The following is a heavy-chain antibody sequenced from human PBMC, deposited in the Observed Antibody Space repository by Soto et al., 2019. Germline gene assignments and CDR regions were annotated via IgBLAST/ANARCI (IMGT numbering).Heavy chain of an antibody. CDR1: GFSVSSNY. D-gene: IGHD2-15*01. CDR2: IYSGGST. CDR3: ARANPGYCSGGSCYGLDY. Sequence: GWSLRLSCAASGFSVSSNYMSWVRQAPGKGLEWVSVIYSGGSTYYADSVKGRFIISRDNSNNTLYLQMNSLRAEDTAVYYCARANPGYCSGGSCYGLDYWGQGTLVTVSS. V-gene: IGHV3-66*01. J-gene: IGHJ4*02.